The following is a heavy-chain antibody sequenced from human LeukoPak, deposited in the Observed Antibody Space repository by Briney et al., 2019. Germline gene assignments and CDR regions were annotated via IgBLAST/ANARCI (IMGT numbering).Heavy chain of an antibody. Sequence: NSSETLSLTCTVSGGSISSSSYYWGWIRQPPGKGLEWIGSIYYSGSTYYNPSLKSRVTISVDTSKNQFSLKLSSVTAADTAVYYCARVRSGSFIDPWGQGTLVTVSS. CDR1: GGSISSSSYY. CDR3: ARVRSGSFIDP. J-gene: IGHJ5*02. V-gene: IGHV4-39*07. CDR2: IYYSGST. D-gene: IGHD1-26*01.